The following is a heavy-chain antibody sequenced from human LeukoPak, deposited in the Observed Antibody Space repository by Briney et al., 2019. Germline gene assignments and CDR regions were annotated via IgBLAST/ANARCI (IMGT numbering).Heavy chain of an antibody. V-gene: IGHV1-18*01. J-gene: IGHJ6*02. CDR3: ARDPAVACTSYYYYGMDV. CDR2: ISAYNGNT. CDR1: GYTFTSYG. D-gene: IGHD6-19*01. Sequence: GASVKVSCKASGYTFTSYGISWVRQAPGQGLEWMGWISAYNGNTNYAQKLQGRVTMTTDTSTSTAYMELRSLRSDDTAVYYCARDPAVACTSYYYYGMDVWGQGTTVTVSS.